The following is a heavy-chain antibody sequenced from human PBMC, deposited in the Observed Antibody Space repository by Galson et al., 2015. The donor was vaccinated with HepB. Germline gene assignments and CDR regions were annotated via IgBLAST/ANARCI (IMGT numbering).Heavy chain of an antibody. CDR2: IKHDGAEK. CDR3: ARGGDYLDY. J-gene: IGHJ4*02. CDR1: GFTFSTYC. V-gene: IGHV3-7*03. Sequence: SLRLSCAASGFTFSTYCMTWVRQVPGKGLEWVANIKHDGAEKYYVGSVQGRFTIFRDNANNSMYLQLYSLRAEDTVVYYCARGGDYLDYWGQGTLVTVSS.